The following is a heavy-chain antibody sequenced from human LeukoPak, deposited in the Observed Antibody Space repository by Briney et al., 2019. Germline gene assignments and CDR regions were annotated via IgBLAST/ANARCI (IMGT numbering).Heavy chain of an antibody. CDR2: IYHSGST. D-gene: IGHD3-3*01. V-gene: IGHV4-30-2*01. Sequence: PSETLSLTCAVSGGSISSGGYSWSWIRQPPGKGLEWIGYIYHSGSTYYNPSLKSRVTISVDRSKNQFSLKLSSVTAADTVVYYCARTYYDFWSGSYFDYWGQGTLVTVSS. CDR1: GGSISSGGYS. CDR3: ARTYYDFWSGSYFDY. J-gene: IGHJ4*02.